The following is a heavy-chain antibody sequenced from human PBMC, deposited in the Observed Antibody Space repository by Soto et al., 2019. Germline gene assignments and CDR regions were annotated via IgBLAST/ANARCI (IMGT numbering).Heavy chain of an antibody. Sequence: EVQLVESGGGLVKPGGSLRLSCAASGFTFSSYSMNWVRQAPGKVLEWVSSISRSSSYIYYADSVKGRFTISRDNAKNSLYLQMNSLRAEDTAVYYCATEVGAWGSYRPFDYWGQGTLVTVSS. D-gene: IGHD3-16*02. CDR2: ISRSSSYI. J-gene: IGHJ4*02. V-gene: IGHV3-21*01. CDR3: ATEVGAWGSYRPFDY. CDR1: GFTFSSYS.